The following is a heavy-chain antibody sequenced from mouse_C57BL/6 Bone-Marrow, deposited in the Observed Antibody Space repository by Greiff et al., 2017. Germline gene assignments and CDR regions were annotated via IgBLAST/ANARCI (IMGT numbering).Heavy chain of an antibody. CDR3: ARTTVVADWYCDV. D-gene: IGHD1-1*01. Sequence: EVMLVESGGDLVKPGGSLKLSCAASGFTFSSYGMSWVRQTPDKRLEWVATISSGGSYTYYPDSVKGRFTISRDNAKNTLYLQMSSLKSEDTAMYYCARTTVVADWYCDVWGTGTTVTVSS. CDR2: ISSGGSYT. J-gene: IGHJ1*03. V-gene: IGHV5-6*01. CDR1: GFTFSSYG.